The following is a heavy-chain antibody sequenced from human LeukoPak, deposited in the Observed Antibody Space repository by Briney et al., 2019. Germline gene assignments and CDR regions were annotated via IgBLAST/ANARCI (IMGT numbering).Heavy chain of an antibody. CDR1: GCTFTGYY. D-gene: IGHD5-24*01. Sequence: GASVKVSCKASGCTFTGYYMHWVRQAPGQGLEWMGWINPNSGGTNYAQKFQGRVTMTRDTSISTAYMGLSRLRSDDTAVYYCARDNSVRDEAWWLNPWGQGTLVTVSS. CDR3: ARDNSVRDEAWWLNP. J-gene: IGHJ5*02. CDR2: INPNSGGT. V-gene: IGHV1-2*02.